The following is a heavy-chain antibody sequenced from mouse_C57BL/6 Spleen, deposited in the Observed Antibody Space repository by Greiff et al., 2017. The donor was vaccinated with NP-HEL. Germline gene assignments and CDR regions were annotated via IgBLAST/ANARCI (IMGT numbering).Heavy chain of an antibody. D-gene: IGHD1-1*01. CDR2: INPSSGYT. CDR3: SIGITTVVAGYFDV. V-gene: IGHV1-4*01. J-gene: IGHJ1*03. CDR1: GYTFTSYT. Sequence: QVQLKQSGAELARPGASVKMSCKASGYTFTSYTMHWVKQRPGQGLEWIGYINPSSGYTKYNQKFKDKATLTADKSSSTAYMQLSSLTYEEAAVYYWSIGITTVVAGYFDVWGTGTTVTVSS.